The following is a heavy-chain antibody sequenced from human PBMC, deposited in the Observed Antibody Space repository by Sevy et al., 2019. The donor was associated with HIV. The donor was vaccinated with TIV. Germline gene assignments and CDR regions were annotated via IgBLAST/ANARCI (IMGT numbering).Heavy chain of an antibody. CDR1: GFPFSSYG. J-gene: IGHJ4*02. CDR3: ARDLEFYDSGDYGPAFMPDY. D-gene: IGHD4-17*01. Sequence: GGSLRLSCAASGFPFSSYGMHWVSQGPGKGLESVAVIWFDGSNTYYADSVKGRFTISRDIAKNTLHLQMNSLRAEDTAVYYCARDLEFYDSGDYGPAFMPDYWGQGTLVTVSS. V-gene: IGHV3-33*01. CDR2: IWFDGSNT.